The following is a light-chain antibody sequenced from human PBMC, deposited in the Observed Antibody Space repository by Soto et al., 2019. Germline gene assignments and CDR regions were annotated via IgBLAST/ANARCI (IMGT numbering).Light chain of an antibody. V-gene: IGKV3-11*01. Sequence: EIVLTQSPATLSLSPGERATLSCRASQSVSSYLAWYQQKPGQAPRPLIYDASNRATGIPARFSGSGSGTDFTPTISSQEPEDFAVYYCQQRSHWPPTFGPGTKVDIK. CDR1: QSVSSY. CDR3: QQRSHWPPT. CDR2: DAS. J-gene: IGKJ3*01.